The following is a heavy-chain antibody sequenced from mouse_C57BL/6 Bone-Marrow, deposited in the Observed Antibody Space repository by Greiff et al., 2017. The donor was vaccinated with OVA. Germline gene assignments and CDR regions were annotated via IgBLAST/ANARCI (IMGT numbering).Heavy chain of an antibody. V-gene: IGHV2-3*01. J-gene: IGHJ2*01. CDR3: AKTGSGYCYFDY. D-gene: IGHD3-2*02. Sequence: LSISKDNSKSQVFLKLNSLQTDDTATYYCAKTGSGYCYFDYWGQGTTLTVSS.